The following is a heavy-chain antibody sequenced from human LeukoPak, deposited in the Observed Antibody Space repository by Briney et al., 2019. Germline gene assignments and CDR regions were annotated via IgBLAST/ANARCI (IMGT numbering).Heavy chain of an antibody. CDR2: TYYRSKWYN. V-gene: IGHV6-1*01. Sequence: SQTLSLTCAISGDSVSSNSAAWNWIRQSPSRGLEWLGRTYYRSKWYNDYAVSVKSRITINPDTSKNQFSLQLNSVTPEDTAVYYCARGAYYYSSGRTFYYYYYMDVWGKGTTVTVSS. CDR3: ARGAYYYSSGRTFYYYYYMDV. D-gene: IGHD3-22*01. CDR1: GDSVSSNSAA. J-gene: IGHJ6*03.